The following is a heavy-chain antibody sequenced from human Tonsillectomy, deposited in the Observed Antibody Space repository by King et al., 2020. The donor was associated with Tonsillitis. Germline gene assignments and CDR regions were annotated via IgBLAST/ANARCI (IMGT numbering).Heavy chain of an antibody. D-gene: IGHD1-20*01. CDR1: GFTFSRYW. Sequence: EVQLVESGGGLVQPGGSLRLSCAASGFTFSRYWMHWVRQGPGKGLVWVSRINIDGSNTGYADSVKGRFTISRDNAKNTVYLQMNSLRAEDTAVYYCAREAREYNWNYYYYYYMDVWGKGTTVTVSS. CDR2: INIDGSNT. J-gene: IGHJ6*03. V-gene: IGHV3-74*01. CDR3: AREAREYNWNYYYYYYMDV.